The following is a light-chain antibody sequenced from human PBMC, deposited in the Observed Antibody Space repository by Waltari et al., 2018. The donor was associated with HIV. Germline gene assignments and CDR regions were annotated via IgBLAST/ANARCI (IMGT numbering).Light chain of an antibody. V-gene: IGLV2-14*01. CDR1: SSDFRVYNF. CDR2: EVF. CDR3: TSFTRNDTLM. J-gene: IGLJ3*02. Sequence: QSALTQPASVSALPGQSITISCSGSSSDFRVYNFVSWYQQHPGGVPKVIIYEVFSRPSGVSNRFSGSKSGNTASLTISGLQTEDEADYYCTSFTRNDTLMFGGGTRVTVL.